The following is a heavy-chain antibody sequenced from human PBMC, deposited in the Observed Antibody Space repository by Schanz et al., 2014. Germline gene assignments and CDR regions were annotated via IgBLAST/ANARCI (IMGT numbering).Heavy chain of an antibody. J-gene: IGHJ6*02. V-gene: IGHV7-4-1*02. CDR1: GVTFSNYV. CDR2: INPTTGNP. CDR3: ARARYGLDV. Sequence: QVLLVQSGAEVKKPGSSVKVSCRASGVTFSNYVFNWVRQAPGQGLEWMGWINPTTGNPGYAQGFTGRFVFSFDTSVSTAYLQISGLKAEDTAVYYCARARYGLDVWGQGTTVTVSS.